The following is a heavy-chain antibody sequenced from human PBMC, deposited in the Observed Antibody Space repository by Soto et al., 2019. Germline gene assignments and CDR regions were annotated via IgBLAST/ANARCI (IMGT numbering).Heavy chain of an antibody. CDR2: IYYSGST. Sequence: QVQLQESGPGLVKPSETLSLTCTVSGGSISSYYWSWIRQPPGKGLEWIGYIYYSGSTNYNPSLKSRVTISVDTSKNQFSLKLSSVTAADTAVYYCARVGQDFWSGYPYSFDYWGQGTLVTVSS. CDR3: ARVGQDFWSGYPYSFDY. CDR1: GGSISSYY. D-gene: IGHD3-3*01. V-gene: IGHV4-59*01. J-gene: IGHJ4*02.